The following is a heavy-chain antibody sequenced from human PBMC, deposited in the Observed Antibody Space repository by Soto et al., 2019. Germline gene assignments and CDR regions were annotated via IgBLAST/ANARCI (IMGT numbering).Heavy chain of an antibody. J-gene: IGHJ4*02. CDR3: STALMWELTPFDF. D-gene: IGHD1-26*01. CDR1: GFSFSNAW. CDR2: IKSTSDGGTV. V-gene: IGHV3-15*01. Sequence: EVQLVESGGDLVKPGGSLRLSCAASGFSFSNAWMSWVRQAPGKGLEWVGRIKSTSDGGTVEYATSVKGRFTISRDDSKTTLYLELNRLKSEDTAVYYCSTALMWELTPFDFWGQGSLVTVSS.